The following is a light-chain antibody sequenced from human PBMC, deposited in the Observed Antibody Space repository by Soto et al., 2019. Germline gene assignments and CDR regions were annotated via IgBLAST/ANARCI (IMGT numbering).Light chain of an antibody. CDR2: SNN. Sequence: QSVLTQPPSASGTPGQRVTISRSGSSSNIGSNTVNWYQQLPGTAPKLLIYSNNQRPSGVPDRFSGSKSGTSASLAISGLQSEDEADYSCAAWDDSLNGWVFGGGTKLTVL. J-gene: IGLJ3*02. V-gene: IGLV1-44*01. CDR3: AAWDDSLNGWV. CDR1: SSNIGSNT.